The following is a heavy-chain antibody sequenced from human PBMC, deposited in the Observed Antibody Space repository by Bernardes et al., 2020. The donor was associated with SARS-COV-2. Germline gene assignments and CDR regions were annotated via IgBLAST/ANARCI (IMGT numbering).Heavy chain of an antibody. J-gene: IGHJ4*02. CDR2: ISGSGGTT. V-gene: IGHV3-23*01. CDR3: SSTLVATMYYFDF. CDR1: GFTFSNFA. Sequence: GGSLRLSCAASGFTFSNFAMSWVRQAPGKGLEWVSVISGSGGTTYYADSVKGRFTISRDNSKNTRYLQMSSLRAEDTAVYYCSSTLVATMYYFDFWGQGTMGTVAS. D-gene: IGHD5-12*01.